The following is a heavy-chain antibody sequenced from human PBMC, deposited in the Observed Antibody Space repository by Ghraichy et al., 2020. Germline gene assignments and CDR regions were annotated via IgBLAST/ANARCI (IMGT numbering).Heavy chain of an antibody. Sequence: SETLSLTCTVSGGSISSYYWSWIRQPPGKGLEWIGYIYYSGSTNYNPSLKSRVTISVDTSKNQFSLKLSSVTAADTAVYYCARDSPPYSSSWYQDYGMDVWGQGTTVTVSS. CDR2: IYYSGST. J-gene: IGHJ6*02. CDR3: ARDSPPYSSSWYQDYGMDV. CDR1: GGSISSYY. D-gene: IGHD6-13*01. V-gene: IGHV4-59*01.